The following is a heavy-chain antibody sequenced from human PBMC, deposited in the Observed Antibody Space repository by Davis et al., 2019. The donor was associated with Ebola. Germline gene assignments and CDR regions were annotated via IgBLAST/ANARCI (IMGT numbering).Heavy chain of an antibody. V-gene: IGHV1-18*01. CDR2: ISAYNGDT. D-gene: IGHD3-16*02. CDR1: GYTFNNYG. Sequence: AASVKVSCKASGYTFNNYGVSWMRQAPGQGLEWMGWISAYNGDTNSAPRLQGRVTMTTDTSTSTAYMELRSLRSDDTAVYYCARDYYMITFGGVIATYDAFDIWGQGTMVTVSS. CDR3: ARDYYMITFGGVIATYDAFDI. J-gene: IGHJ3*02.